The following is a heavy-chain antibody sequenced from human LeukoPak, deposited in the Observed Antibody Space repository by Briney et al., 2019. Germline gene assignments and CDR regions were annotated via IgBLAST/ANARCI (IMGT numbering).Heavy chain of an antibody. CDR1: GGSFSGYY. CDR2: INHGEST. Sequence: PSETLSLTCAVSGGSFSGYYWYWIRQPPGKGLEWIGEINHGESTNYNPSLKSRATLSVDTSKNQFSLKLTSVTAADTAVYYCARGRTYYYDTSGYYPSIYYGMDVWGKGTTVTVSS. J-gene: IGHJ6*04. V-gene: IGHV4-34*01. D-gene: IGHD3-22*01. CDR3: ARGRTYYYDTSGYYPSIYYGMDV.